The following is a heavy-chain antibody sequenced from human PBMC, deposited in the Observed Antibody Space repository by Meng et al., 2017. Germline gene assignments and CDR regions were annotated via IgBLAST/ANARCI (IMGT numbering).Heavy chain of an antibody. D-gene: IGHD3-3*01. CDR1: GGTFSSYA. J-gene: IGHJ4*02. Sequence: QVQLLQSGAEVKKPGSSVKVSCKASGGTFSSYAISWVRQAPGQGLEWMGGIIPIFGTANYAQKFQGRVTITADESTSTAYMELSSLRFEDTAVYYCATTLNYDFWSGFYYWGQGTLVTVSS. V-gene: IGHV1-69*01. CDR3: ATTLNYDFWSGFYY. CDR2: IIPIFGTA.